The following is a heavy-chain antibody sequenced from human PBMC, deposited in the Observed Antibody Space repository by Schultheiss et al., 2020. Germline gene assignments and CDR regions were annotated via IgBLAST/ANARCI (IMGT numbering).Heavy chain of an antibody. CDR3: ARDSNYYDSSGYPNWFDP. J-gene: IGHJ5*02. CDR1: GFTFSSYW. V-gene: IGHV3-74*01. D-gene: IGHD3-22*01. Sequence: GGSLRLSCAASGFTFSSYWMHWVRQAPGKGLVWVSRINSDGSSTSYADSVKGRFTISRDNAKNTLYLQMNSLRAEDTAVYYCARDSNYYDSSGYPNWFDPWGQGTLVTVSS. CDR2: INSDGSST.